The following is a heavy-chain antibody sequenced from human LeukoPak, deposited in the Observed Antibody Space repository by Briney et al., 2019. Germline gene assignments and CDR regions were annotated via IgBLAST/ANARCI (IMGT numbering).Heavy chain of an antibody. CDR2: ISTGSSAT. D-gene: IGHD6-19*01. V-gene: IGHV3-48*04. CDR3: AKASGWYDY. CDR1: GFTFSSYS. Sequence: GGSLRLSCAASGFTFSSYSMNWVRQAPGKGLEWVSYISTGSSATYYADSVKGRFTISRDNSKNSLYLQMNSLRTEDTALYYCAKASGWYDYWGQGTLVTVSS. J-gene: IGHJ4*02.